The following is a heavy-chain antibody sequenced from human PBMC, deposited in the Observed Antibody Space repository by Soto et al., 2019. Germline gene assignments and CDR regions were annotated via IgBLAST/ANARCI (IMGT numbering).Heavy chain of an antibody. Sequence: QVQLVESGGGVVQPGRSLRLSCAASGFTFSSYGMHWVRQAPGKGLEWVAVISYDGSNKYYADSVKGRFTISRDNSKNTLYLQMNSLRAEDTAVYYCAKGGIVHGGQGTLVTVSS. V-gene: IGHV3-30*18. J-gene: IGHJ4*02. CDR2: ISYDGSNK. CDR3: AKGGIVH. D-gene: IGHD2-8*01. CDR1: GFTFSSYG.